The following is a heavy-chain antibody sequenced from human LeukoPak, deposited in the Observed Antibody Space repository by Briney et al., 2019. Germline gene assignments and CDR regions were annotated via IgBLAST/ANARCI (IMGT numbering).Heavy chain of an antibody. D-gene: IGHD5-24*01. V-gene: IGHV3-30*18. CDR1: GFTFSNFG. CDR2: ISHDGSNI. Sequence: GWSLRLSCAASGFTFSNFGMHWVRQAPGKGLDWVAVISHDGSNIYYADSVKGRFTISRDNSKNTLYLQMNSLRAEDTAVYYCAKDRDGYIFDYWGQGTLVTVSS. J-gene: IGHJ4*02. CDR3: AKDRDGYIFDY.